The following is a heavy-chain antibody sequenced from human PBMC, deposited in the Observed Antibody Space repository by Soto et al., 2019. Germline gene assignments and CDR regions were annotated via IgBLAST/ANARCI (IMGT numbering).Heavy chain of an antibody. V-gene: IGHV1-18*01. CDR3: ARGRTVTAIGPLLV. J-gene: IGHJ4*03. D-gene: IGHD1-1*01. CDR2: VSPKSGNT. CDR1: GYNFLDYG. Sequence: QIQLVQSGAEVKKPGASVKVSCKASGYNFLDYGVSWVRQAPGQGLEWMGWVSPKSGNTDYARKLQGRVTMTTDISTSTAYMEMIGLISDDPCVYYRARGRTVTAIGPLLVWGHGTLVSVSS.